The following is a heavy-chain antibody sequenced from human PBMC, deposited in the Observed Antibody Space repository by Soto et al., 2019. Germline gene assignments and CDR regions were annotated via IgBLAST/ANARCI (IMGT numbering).Heavy chain of an antibody. CDR2: ISGYNGRT. CDR1: GYNFRNFG. D-gene: IGHD5-18*01. J-gene: IGHJ3*01. CDR3: AREGYSSGFDPFDF. Sequence: QVQLEQSGDAVKKPGASVKVSCKASGYNFRNFGITWVRQASGLGLEWLGWISGYNGRTSSARNFRDRVVLTTDTATNTDYMELRSLTSDDTAIYYCAREGYSSGFDPFDFWGQGTKVTVSS. V-gene: IGHV1-18*01.